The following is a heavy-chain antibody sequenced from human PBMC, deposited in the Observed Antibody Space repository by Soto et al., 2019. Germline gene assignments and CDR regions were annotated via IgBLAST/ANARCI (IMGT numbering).Heavy chain of an antibody. CDR2: ISYDGSKK. CDR1: GFTISSYG. V-gene: IGHV3-30*18. J-gene: IGHJ4*02. Sequence: GGSQRLSCAASGFTISSYGMHWVRQAPGKGLEWVAVISYDGSKKYYADSVKGRFTISRDNSKNTLYLQMNSLRAEDTAVYYCAKDQYSSSSEVDYWGQGTLVTVSS. D-gene: IGHD6-6*01. CDR3: AKDQYSSSSEVDY.